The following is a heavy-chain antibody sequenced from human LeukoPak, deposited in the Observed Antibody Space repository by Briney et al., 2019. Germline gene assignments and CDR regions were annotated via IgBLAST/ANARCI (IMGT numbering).Heavy chain of an antibody. V-gene: IGHV4-59*01. J-gene: IGHJ3*02. D-gene: IGHD3-22*01. CDR3: ARNTVGPYYYDTIGAFDI. CDR2: IYYSGST. Sequence: PETLSLTCTVSGGSISSYYWSWIRQPPGKGLEWIGYIYYSGSTNYNPSLKSRVTISVDTSKNQFSLKLSSVTAADTAVYYCARNTVGPYYYDTIGAFDIWGQGTMVTVSS. CDR1: GGSISSYY.